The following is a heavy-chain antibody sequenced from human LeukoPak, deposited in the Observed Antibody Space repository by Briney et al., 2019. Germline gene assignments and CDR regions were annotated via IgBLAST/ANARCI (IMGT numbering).Heavy chain of an antibody. CDR1: GFTFSSYA. CDR2: IYTDGST. CDR3: VRDRGFYDTSPPD. V-gene: IGHV3-53*01. D-gene: IGHD3-22*01. Sequence: GGSLRLSCAASGFTFSSYAMNWVRQAPGRGLEWDSVIYTDGSTFYADSVKGRFTISRDNSKNTLYLQMSSLRAEDTAVYYCVRDRGFYDTSPPDWGQGTLVTVSS. J-gene: IGHJ4*02.